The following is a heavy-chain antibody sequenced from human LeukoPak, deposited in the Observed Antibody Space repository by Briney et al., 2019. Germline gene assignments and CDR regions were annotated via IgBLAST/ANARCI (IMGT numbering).Heavy chain of an antibody. Sequence: PSETLSLTCAVYGGSFSGYYWSWIRQPPGKGLEWIGEINHSGSTNYNPSLESRVTISVDTSKNQFSLKLCSVTAADTAVYYCASGNSVVVPAALRSFDYWGQGTLVTVSS. V-gene: IGHV4-34*01. CDR1: GGSFSGYY. D-gene: IGHD2-2*01. J-gene: IGHJ4*02. CDR3: ASGNSVVVPAALRSFDY. CDR2: INHSGST.